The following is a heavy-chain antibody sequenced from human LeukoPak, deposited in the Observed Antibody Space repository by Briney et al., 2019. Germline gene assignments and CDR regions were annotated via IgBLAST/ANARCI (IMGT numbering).Heavy chain of an antibody. V-gene: IGHV4-39*01. Sequence: TASETLSLTCTVSGGSITSSSYYCGWIRQPPGKGLEWIGSIYYSGSTYYNPSLESRVTISVDTSKNQFSLKLSSVTAADTAVYYCARRPLRFLEWAFDYWGQGTLVTVSS. CDR2: IYYSGST. CDR3: ARRPLRFLEWAFDY. D-gene: IGHD3-3*01. CDR1: GGSITSSSYY. J-gene: IGHJ4*02.